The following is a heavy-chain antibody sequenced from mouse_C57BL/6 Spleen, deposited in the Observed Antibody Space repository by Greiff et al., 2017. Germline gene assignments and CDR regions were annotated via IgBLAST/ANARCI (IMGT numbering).Heavy chain of an antibody. Sequence: EVKVVESGGGLVKPGGSLKLSCAASGFTFSDYGMHWVRQAPEKGLEWVAYISSGSSTIYYADTVKGRFTISRDNAKNTLFLQMTSLRSEDTAMYYCARGCGNYRGGAMDYGGQGTSVTASS. CDR3: ARGCGNYRGGAMDY. CDR1: GFTFSDYG. D-gene: IGHD2-1*01. CDR2: ISSGSSTI. V-gene: IGHV5-17*01. J-gene: IGHJ4*01.